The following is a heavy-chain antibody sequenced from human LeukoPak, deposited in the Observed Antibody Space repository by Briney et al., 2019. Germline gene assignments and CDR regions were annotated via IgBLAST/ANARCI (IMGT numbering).Heavy chain of an antibody. CDR1: GGSIRSSYYY. CDR2: IYDSGST. D-gene: IGHD2-2*02. Sequence: SETLSLTCTVSGGSIRSSYYYWGWIRQPPGKGLEWIGSIYDSGSTYYNPSLKSRVTISVDTSKNQFSLKLSSVTAADTAVYYCARIVVVPAAIQALYYYYGMDVWGQGTTVTVSS. CDR3: ARIVVVPAAIQALYYYYGMDV. V-gene: IGHV4-39*01. J-gene: IGHJ6*02.